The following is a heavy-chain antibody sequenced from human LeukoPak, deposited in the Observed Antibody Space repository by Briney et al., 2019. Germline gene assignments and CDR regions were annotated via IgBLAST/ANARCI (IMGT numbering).Heavy chain of an antibody. CDR1: GDSISSFSYY. Sequence: PSETLSLTCTVSGDSISSFSYYWDWIRQPPGKGLEWIGSIYSSGSTYCNPSLKSRVTISVDTSKKQFSLKLTSVTAADTAVYYCARRYTGSSKSDYWGQGALVTVSS. V-gene: IGHV4-39*01. J-gene: IGHJ4*02. CDR2: IYSSGST. CDR3: ARRYTGSSKSDY. D-gene: IGHD1-26*01.